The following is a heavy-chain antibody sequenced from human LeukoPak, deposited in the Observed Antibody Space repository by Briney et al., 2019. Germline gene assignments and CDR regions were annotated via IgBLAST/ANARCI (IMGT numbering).Heavy chain of an antibody. CDR2: IKSKTDGGTT. J-gene: IGHJ4*02. V-gene: IGHV3-15*01. Sequence: GGSLRLSCAASGFTFSSYGMHWVRQAPGKGLEWVGRIKSKTDGGTTDYAAPVKGRFTISRDDSKNTLYLQMNSLKTEDTAVYYCTARRIAAAGTNYDYWGQGTLVTVSS. CDR3: TARRIAAAGTNYDY. D-gene: IGHD6-13*01. CDR1: GFTFSSYG.